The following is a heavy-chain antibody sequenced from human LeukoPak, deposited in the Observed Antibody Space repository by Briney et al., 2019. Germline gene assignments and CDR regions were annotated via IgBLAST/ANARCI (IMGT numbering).Heavy chain of an antibody. D-gene: IGHD3-22*01. J-gene: IGHJ4*02. CDR3: ATRSDSSDYYSYYFHH. CDR2: ISYAGST. V-gene: IGHV4-39*07. CDR1: GASISSTDSY. Sequence: SETLSLTCTVSGASISSTDSYWAWIRQTPGKGLDWIGTISYAGSTNYNPSLKSRVTISVDTSKNQFSLKLSSVTAADTAMYYCATRSDSSDYYSYYFHHWGQGTLVTVSS.